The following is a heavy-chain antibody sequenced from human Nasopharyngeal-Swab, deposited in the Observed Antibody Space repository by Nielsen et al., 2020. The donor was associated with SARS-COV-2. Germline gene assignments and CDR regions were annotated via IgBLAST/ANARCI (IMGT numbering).Heavy chain of an antibody. CDR1: GGSISSYY. J-gene: IGHJ5*02. V-gene: IGHV4-59*01. CDR2: IYYSGST. Sequence: SETLSLTCTVSGGSISSYYWSWIRQPPGKGLEWIGYIYYSGSTNYNPSLKSRFTISVDTSKNQFSLKLSSVTAADTAVYYCARLAKNWFDPWGQGTLVTVSS. CDR3: ARLAKNWFDP.